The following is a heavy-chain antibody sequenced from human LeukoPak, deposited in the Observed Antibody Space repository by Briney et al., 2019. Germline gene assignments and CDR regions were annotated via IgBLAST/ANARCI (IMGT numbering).Heavy chain of an antibody. D-gene: IGHD3-10*01. CDR1: GYTFTSYG. V-gene: IGHV1-18*01. CDR2: ISAYNGNT. Sequence: ASVKVSCKASGYTFTSYGISWVRQAPGQGLESLGWISAYNGNTNYAQKIQGRVTMTTDTSTSTAYMELRSLRSDDTAVYYCARSRYGSGSYRWFDPWGQGTLVTVSS. CDR3: ARSRYGSGSYRWFDP. J-gene: IGHJ5*02.